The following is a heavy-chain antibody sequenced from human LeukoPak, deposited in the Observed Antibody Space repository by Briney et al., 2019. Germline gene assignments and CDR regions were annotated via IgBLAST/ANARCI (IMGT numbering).Heavy chain of an antibody. CDR3: AKTIPYWYFDL. D-gene: IGHD5-24*01. CDR1: GSTFSSYD. CDR2: ISYGGGST. V-gene: IGHV3-23*01. J-gene: IGHJ2*01. Sequence: GGSLRLSCAASGSTFSSYDMSWVRQAPGKGLEWVSAISYGGGSTYADSVKGRFTISRDNSKNTLYLQMNSLRAEDTAKYYCAKTIPYWYFDLWGRGTLVTVSS.